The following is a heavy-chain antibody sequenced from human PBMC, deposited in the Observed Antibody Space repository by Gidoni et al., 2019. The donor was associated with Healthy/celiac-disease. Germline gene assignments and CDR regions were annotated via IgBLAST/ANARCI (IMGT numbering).Heavy chain of an antibody. V-gene: IGHV3-43*02. CDR1: GFTFDDFA. D-gene: IGHD1-1*01. CDR2: SSGDGGST. CDR3: AKDAGVDWNDYYFDY. J-gene: IGHJ4*02. Sequence: EVQLVESGGGVVQLGGALRLSCEASGFTFDDFAMHWVRQAPGKGLVWVSLSSGDGGSTYYADSVKGRFTISRDNSKNSLDLQMNSLRTEDTALYYCAKDAGVDWNDYYFDYWGQGTLVTVSS.